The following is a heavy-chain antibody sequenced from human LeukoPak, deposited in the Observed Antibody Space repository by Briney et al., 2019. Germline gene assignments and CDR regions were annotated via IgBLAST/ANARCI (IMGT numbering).Heavy chain of an antibody. J-gene: IGHJ4*02. D-gene: IGHD2-15*01. V-gene: IGHV3-7*01. CDR2: IKQDRSEK. CDR3: ARIGAVVAARFFDY. Sequence: GGSLRLSCAASGFTFSNYWMSWVRQAPGKGLEWVANIKQDRSEKYYVDSVKGRFTISRDNAKNSLYLQMNSLRAEDTAVYYCARIGAVVAARFFDYWGQGTLVTVSS. CDR1: GFTFSNYW.